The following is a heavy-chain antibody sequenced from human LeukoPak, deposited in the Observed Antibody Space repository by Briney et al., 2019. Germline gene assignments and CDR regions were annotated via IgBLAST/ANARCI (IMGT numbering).Heavy chain of an antibody. J-gene: IGHJ4*02. CDR1: GFTVSDAW. CDR2: IKSKTDGGTT. V-gene: IGHV3-15*01. CDR3: TTDGGTYYDILTGYYNDDY. Sequence: GGSLRLSCEVSGFTVSDAWMSWVRQAPGKGLEWVGRIKSKTDGGTTDYAAPVKGRFTISRDDSKNTLYLQMNSLKTEDTAVYYCTTDGGTYYDILTGYYNDDYWGQGTLATVSS. D-gene: IGHD3-9*01.